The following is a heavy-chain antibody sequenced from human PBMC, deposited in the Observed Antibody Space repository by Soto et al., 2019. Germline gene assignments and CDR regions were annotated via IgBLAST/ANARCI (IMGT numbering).Heavy chain of an antibody. CDR3: ARGGGYSYGPYYFDY. Sequence: ASVKVSCKASGYTFTSYPMHWVRQAPGQRLEGMGWINAGNGNTKYSQKFQGRVTITRDTSASTAYMELSSLRSEDTAVYYCARGGGYSYGPYYFDYWGQGTLVTVSS. J-gene: IGHJ4*02. D-gene: IGHD5-18*01. CDR1: GYTFTSYP. V-gene: IGHV1-3*01. CDR2: INAGNGNT.